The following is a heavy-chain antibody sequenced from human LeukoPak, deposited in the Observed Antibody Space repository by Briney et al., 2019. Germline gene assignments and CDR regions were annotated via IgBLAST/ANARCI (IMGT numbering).Heavy chain of an antibody. J-gene: IGHJ4*02. D-gene: IGHD2-15*01. V-gene: IGHV3-21*01. CDR1: GFTFSSYS. CDR2: ISGSSSFK. CDR3: AKLPVAATPEYYFDY. Sequence: GGSLRLSCAASGFTFSSYSMNWVRQAPGKGLEWVSSISGSSSFKYYVDSVKGRFTISRDNAKNSLYLQMNSLRAEDTAVYYCAKLPVAATPEYYFDYWGQGTLVTVSS.